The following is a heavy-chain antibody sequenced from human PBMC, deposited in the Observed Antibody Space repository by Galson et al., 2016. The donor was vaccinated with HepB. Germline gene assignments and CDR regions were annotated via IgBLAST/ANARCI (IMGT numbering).Heavy chain of an antibody. CDR2: FSGSGGST. CDR3: AKGAEQWLVPGYFDY. D-gene: IGHD6-19*01. V-gene: IGHV3-23*01. Sequence: SLRLSCAASGFTFSSYAMSWVRQAPGKGLEWVSAFSGSGGSTYYAGSVKGRFTISRDNSKNTLYLQMNRLRAEDTAVYYCAKGAEQWLVPGYFDYWGQGTLVTVSS. CDR1: GFTFSSYA. J-gene: IGHJ4*02.